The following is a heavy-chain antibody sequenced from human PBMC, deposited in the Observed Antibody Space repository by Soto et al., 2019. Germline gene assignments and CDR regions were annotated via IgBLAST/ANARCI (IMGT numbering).Heavy chain of an antibody. D-gene: IGHD4-17*01. V-gene: IGHV3-23*01. CDR1: GFTFSVYA. Sequence: EVQLLESGGGLVQPGGSLRLSCAASGFTFSVYAITWVRQAPGKGLVWVSYISDNGGSTYYADSVKGRFTISRDNSKNTVHLQMNSLRAEDSAVYYCAIDRWDDYGASWGKGTLVTVSS. CDR3: AIDRWDDYGAS. CDR2: ISDNGGST. J-gene: IGHJ5*02.